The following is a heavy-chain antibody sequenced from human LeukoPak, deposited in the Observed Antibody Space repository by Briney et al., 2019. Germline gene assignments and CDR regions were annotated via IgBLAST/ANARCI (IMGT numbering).Heavy chain of an antibody. V-gene: IGHV3-74*01. J-gene: IGHJ4*01. CDR1: GFTFSIYW. CDR2: INSDGRST. Sequence: PGGSLRLSCAASGFTFSIYWMHWVRQAPGKGLVWVSRINSDGRSTNYADSVKGRFTISRDNAKNTLYLQMNSLRAEDTAVYYCIRDWRNLAFDHWGHGTLVTVSS. D-gene: IGHD3-3*01. CDR3: IRDWRNLAFDH.